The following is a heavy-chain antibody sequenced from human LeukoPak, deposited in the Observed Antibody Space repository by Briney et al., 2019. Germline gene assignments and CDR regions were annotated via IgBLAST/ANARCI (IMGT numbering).Heavy chain of an antibody. J-gene: IGHJ3*02. CDR2: ISDSGNII. D-gene: IGHD4-23*01. V-gene: IGHV3-48*03. CDR1: GFTVSIYE. Sequence: GGSLRLSCLASGFTVSIYEMDWVRQAPGKGLEWVAYISDSGNIIYTDSVKGRFNISRDDAKNSLSLQMNSLRAEDTAVYYWTRDGYGGSTDAFDIWGQGTMVTVSS. CDR3: TRDGYGGSTDAFDI.